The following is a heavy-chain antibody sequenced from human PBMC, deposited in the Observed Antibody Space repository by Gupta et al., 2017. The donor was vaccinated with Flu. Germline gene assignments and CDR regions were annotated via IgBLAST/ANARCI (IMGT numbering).Heavy chain of an antibody. CDR2: ISSSSSYI. CDR3: ARAWGGDYWYFDL. Sequence: QLVASGGGLVKPGGSLRLSCAASGFTFSSYSMNWVRQAPGKGLEWVSSISSSSSYIYYADSVKGRFTISRDNAKNSLYLQMNSLRAEDTAVYYCARAWGGDYWYFDLWGRGTLVTVSS. V-gene: IGHV3-21*01. CDR1: GFTFSSYS. D-gene: IGHD2-21*01. J-gene: IGHJ2*01.